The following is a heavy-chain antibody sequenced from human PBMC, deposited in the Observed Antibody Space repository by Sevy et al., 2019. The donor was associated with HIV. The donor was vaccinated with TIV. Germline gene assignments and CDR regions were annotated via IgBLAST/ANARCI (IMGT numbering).Heavy chain of an antibody. CDR3: AKDINRGCDGINCYPYYYDFYGLDV. V-gene: IGHV3-9*01. CDR2: ISWNSRNI. J-gene: IGHJ6*02. CDR1: GFSFNDHA. D-gene: IGHD2-21*02. Sequence: GGSLRLSCAASGFSFNDHAMHWVRQVPGKGLEWVSGISWNSRNIGDADSVKGRFTISRDNANHFLYLEMNSLRPEDTAFYYCAKDINRGCDGINCYPYYYDFYGLDVWGQGTTVTVSS.